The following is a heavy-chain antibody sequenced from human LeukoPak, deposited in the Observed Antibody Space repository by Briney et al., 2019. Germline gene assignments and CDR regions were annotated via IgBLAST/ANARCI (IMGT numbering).Heavy chain of an antibody. CDR2: MNPNSGNT. CDR1: GYTFTSYD. J-gene: IGHJ4*02. Sequence: ASVKVSCKASGYTFTSYDINWVRQATGQGLEWMGWMNPNSGNTGYAQKFQGRVTITTDESTSTAYMELSSLRSEDTAVYYCASRITGTTDYFDYWGQGTLVTVSS. V-gene: IGHV1-8*01. D-gene: IGHD1-7*01. CDR3: ASRITGTTDYFDY.